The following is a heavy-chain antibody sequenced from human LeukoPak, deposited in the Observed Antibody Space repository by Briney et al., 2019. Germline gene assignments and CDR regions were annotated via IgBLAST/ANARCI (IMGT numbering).Heavy chain of an antibody. CDR2: IYYSGST. Sequence: SETLSLTCTVSGGSISSYYWSWIRQPPGKGLEWIGYIYYSGSTNYNPSLKSRVTISVDTSKNQFSLKLSSVTAADTAVYYCARTNMARDAFDIWGQGTMVTVSS. CDR3: ARTNMARDAFDI. D-gene: IGHD5-24*01. V-gene: IGHV4-59*08. J-gene: IGHJ3*02. CDR1: GGSISSYY.